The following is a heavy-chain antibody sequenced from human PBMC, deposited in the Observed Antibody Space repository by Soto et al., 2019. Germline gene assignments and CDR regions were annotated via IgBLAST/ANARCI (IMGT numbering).Heavy chain of an antibody. CDR2: IKQDGSEK. V-gene: IGHV3-7*05. J-gene: IGHJ4*02. CDR1: GFTFSSYW. Sequence: GGSLRLSCAASGFTFSSYWMSWVRQAPGKGLEWVANIKQDGSEKYYVDSVKGRFTISRDNAKNSLYLQMNSLRAEDTAMYYCARETTVVTPSSPNFDYWGQGTLVTVSS. D-gene: IGHD4-17*01. CDR3: ARETTVVTPSSPNFDY.